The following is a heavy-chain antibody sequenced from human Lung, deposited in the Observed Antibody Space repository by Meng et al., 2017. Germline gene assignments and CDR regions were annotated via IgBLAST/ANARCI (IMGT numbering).Heavy chain of an antibody. D-gene: IGHD6-13*01. CDR3: ARDPQFASSLDY. J-gene: IGHJ4*02. Sequence: VQCVVSGAEVKNPGASVKVSCKASVDPFTGNYIHWVRQAPGQGLEWMAIITPSGSGTTYAQKFQGRITVTSDTSTSTVYMELSSLRSEDTAVYYCARDPQFASSLDYWGPGTLVTVSS. CDR1: VDPFTGNY. CDR2: ITPSGSGT. V-gene: IGHV1-46*01.